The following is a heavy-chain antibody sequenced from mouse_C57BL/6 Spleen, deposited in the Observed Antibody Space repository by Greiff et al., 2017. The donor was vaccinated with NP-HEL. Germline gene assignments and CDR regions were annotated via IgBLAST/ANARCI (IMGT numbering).Heavy chain of an antibody. V-gene: IGHV1-82*01. J-gene: IGHJ1*03. D-gene: IGHD2-4*01. CDR3: ARGGLPTWYFDV. CDR1: GYAFSSSW. Sequence: QVQLQQSGPELVKPGASVKISCKASGYAFSSSWMNWVKQRPGKGLEWIGRIYPGDGDTNYNGKFKGKATLTADKSSSTAYMQLSSLTSEDSAVXFCARGGLPTWYFDVWGTGTTVTVSS. CDR2: IYPGDGDT.